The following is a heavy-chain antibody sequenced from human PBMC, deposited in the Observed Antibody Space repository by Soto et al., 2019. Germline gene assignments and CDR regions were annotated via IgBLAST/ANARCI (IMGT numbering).Heavy chain of an antibody. CDR1: GYTFTSYD. CDR3: ARGGGILDWLFGLDP. V-gene: IGHV1-8*01. D-gene: IGHD3-3*01. Sequence: ASVKVSCKASGYTFTSYDVNWVRQATGQGLEWIGWMNPNSGNTGYEQKFQGRVTMTRNTSISTAYMELSSLRSEDTAVYYCARGGGILDWLFGLDPWGQGTLVTVSS. CDR2: MNPNSGNT. J-gene: IGHJ5*02.